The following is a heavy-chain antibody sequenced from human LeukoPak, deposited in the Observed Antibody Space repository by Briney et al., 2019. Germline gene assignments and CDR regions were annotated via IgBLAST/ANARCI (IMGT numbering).Heavy chain of an antibody. V-gene: IGHV3-23*01. CDR1: GFTFSTYA. J-gene: IGHJ4*02. CDR3: ERDRGPVGLRGVGL. CDR2: IFGSATNK. D-gene: IGHD3-10*01. Sequence: GGSLRLSCVGSGFTFSTYAMNWVRQAPGKWLEWVSGIFGSATNKYYADSVKGRFTISRDNSKNTLYLQMDSLRCVFTSVQCGERDRGPVGLRGVGLWGRGPRVTVSS.